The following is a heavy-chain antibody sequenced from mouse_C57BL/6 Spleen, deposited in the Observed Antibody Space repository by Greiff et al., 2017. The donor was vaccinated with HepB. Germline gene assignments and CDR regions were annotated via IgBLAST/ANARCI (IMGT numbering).Heavy chain of an antibody. CDR2: ISNGGGST. V-gene: IGHV5-12*01. Sequence: DVKLVESGGGLVQPGGSLKLSCAASGFTFSDYYMYWVRQTPEKRLEWVAYISNGGGSTYYPDTVKGRFTISRDNAKNTLYLQMSRLKSEDTAMYYCARHLYDYDGGSYYFDYWGQGTTLTVSS. D-gene: IGHD2-4*01. J-gene: IGHJ2*01. CDR3: ARHLYDYDGGSYYFDY. CDR1: GFTFSDYY.